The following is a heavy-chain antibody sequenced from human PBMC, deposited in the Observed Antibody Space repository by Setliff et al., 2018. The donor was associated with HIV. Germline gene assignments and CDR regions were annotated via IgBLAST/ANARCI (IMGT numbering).Heavy chain of an antibody. CDR3: GRARSNWFNTRPYYFEA. J-gene: IGHJ4*02. CDR1: GGSVSGHY. CDR2: ITPSGAT. Sequence: NPSETLSLTCAVYGGSVSGHYWGWFRQPPGKGLEWIGEITPSGATNYLPSLKSRVTMSLDTSKNQFSLKLTSVAAADTAVYYCGRARSNWFNTRPYYFEAWGQGTLVTVSS. V-gene: IGHV4-34*01. D-gene: IGHD3-10*01.